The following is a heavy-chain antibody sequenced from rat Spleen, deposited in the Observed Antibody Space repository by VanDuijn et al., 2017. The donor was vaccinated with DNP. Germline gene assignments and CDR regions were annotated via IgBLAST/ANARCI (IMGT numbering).Heavy chain of an antibody. V-gene: IGHV3-1*01. J-gene: IGHJ2*01. Sequence: EVQLQESGSGLVKPSQSLSLTCSVTGYSITSNFWGWIRKFPGNKMEYIGHISYSGSTNYNPSLKSRISITRDTSKNQFFLQVDSVTTEDTATYYCARSIYNYGSYPFDYWGQGVMVTVSS. CDR1: GYSITSNF. D-gene: IGHD1-3*01. CDR3: ARSIYNYGSYPFDY. CDR2: ISYSGST.